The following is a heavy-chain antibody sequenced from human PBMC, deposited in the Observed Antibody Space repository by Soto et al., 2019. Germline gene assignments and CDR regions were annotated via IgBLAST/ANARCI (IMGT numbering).Heavy chain of an antibody. D-gene: IGHD3-10*01. CDR3: AGGGGSGSGDFDY. Sequence: GGSLRLSCAASGFTFSSYAMSWVRQAPGKGLEWVSAISGSGGSTYYADSVKGRFTISRDNSKNTLYLQMNSLRAEDTAVYDCAGGGGSGSGDFDYWGQGTLVTVSS. CDR2: ISGSGGST. V-gene: IGHV3-23*01. CDR1: GFTFSSYA. J-gene: IGHJ4*02.